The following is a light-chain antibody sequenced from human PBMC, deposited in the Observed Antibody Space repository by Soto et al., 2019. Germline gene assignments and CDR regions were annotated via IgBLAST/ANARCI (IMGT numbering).Light chain of an antibody. CDR3: CSYAGSNTLV. CDR1: SSDVGGYNY. Sequence: QSVLTQPPSASGSPGQSVTISCTGTSSDVGGYNYVSWYQQHPGKAPKLMIYEVTKRPSGVPDRFSGSRSGNTASLAVSGLQAEDEADYFCCSYAGSNTLVFGGGTKLTVL. J-gene: IGLJ2*01. CDR2: EVT. V-gene: IGLV2-8*01.